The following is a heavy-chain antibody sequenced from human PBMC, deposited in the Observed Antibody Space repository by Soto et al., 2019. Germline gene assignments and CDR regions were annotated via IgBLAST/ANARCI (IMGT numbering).Heavy chain of an antibody. V-gene: IGHV2-26*01. CDR1: GFSLSHTDMG. J-gene: IGHJ3*02. CDR3: ARMDSGTYYDAFET. D-gene: IGHD1-26*01. CDR2: IFSDGDT. Sequence: QVTLKESGPALVRPTETLTLTCSVSGFSLSHTDMGVSWILQPPGKALEWLAHIFSDGDTSYSPSLQRRVTISRDTSKNQVVLHLADLDPMDTAVYFCARMDSGTYYDAFETWGQGTMVTVSS.